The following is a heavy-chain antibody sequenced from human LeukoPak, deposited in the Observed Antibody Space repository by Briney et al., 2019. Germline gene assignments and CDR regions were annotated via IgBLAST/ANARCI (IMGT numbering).Heavy chain of an antibody. CDR2: ISGSGGST. CDR1: GFTFSSYG. Sequence: GGSLRLSCAASGFTFSSYGMSWVRQAPGKGLEWVSAISGSGGSTYYADSVKGRFTISRDNSKNMLYLQMNSLRAEDTAVYYCAKVRLRYFDWLLSLDYWGQGTLVTVSS. J-gene: IGHJ4*02. CDR3: AKVRLRYFDWLLSLDY. V-gene: IGHV3-23*01. D-gene: IGHD3-9*01.